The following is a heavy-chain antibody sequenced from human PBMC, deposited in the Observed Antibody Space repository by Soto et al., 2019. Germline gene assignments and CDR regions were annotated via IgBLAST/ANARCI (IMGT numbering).Heavy chain of an antibody. CDR3: AKVLSYYYGWFDP. CDR1: GYSFPTHW. Sequence: GESLKTSCKGSGYSFPTHWIGWVRQMPGKGLEWMGIIYPGDSDTRYSPSFQGQVTISVDKSINTAYLQWSTLKASDTAMYFCAKVLSYYYGWFDPWGLGTLVTVSS. J-gene: IGHJ5*02. CDR2: IYPGDSDT. D-gene: IGHD3-22*01. V-gene: IGHV5-51*01.